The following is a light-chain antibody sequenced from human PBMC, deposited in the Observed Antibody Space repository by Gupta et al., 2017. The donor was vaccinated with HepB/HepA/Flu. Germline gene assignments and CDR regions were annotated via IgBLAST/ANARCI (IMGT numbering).Light chain of an antibody. Sequence: DIHMTQSPSSLSASVVDRVTITCRASQTINKYLNWYQQRPGKAPKVLIYAASHLLTGVPSSFSGSGSGTEFTLTIKNLQPEDFATSYCQQSDNAPRAFGQGTKVEMK. CDR2: AAS. V-gene: IGKV1-39*01. CDR1: QTINKY. J-gene: IGKJ1*01. CDR3: QQSDNAPRA.